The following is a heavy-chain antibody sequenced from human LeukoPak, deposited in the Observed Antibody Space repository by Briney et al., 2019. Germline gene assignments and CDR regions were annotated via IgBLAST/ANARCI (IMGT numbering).Heavy chain of an antibody. D-gene: IGHD1-26*01. CDR3: AKMRYSGSYPFDY. CDR1: GFTVSSNY. Sequence: GGSLRLSCAASGFTVSSNYMSWVRQAPGKGLEWVSVIYSGGSTYYADSVKGRFTISRDNSKNTLYLQMNSLRVEDTAVYYCAKMRYSGSYPFDYWGQGALVTVSS. V-gene: IGHV3-53*01. CDR2: IYSGGST. J-gene: IGHJ4*02.